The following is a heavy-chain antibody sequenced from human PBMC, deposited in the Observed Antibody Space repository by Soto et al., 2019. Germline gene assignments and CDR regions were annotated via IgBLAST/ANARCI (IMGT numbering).Heavy chain of an antibody. CDR3: ARDAHGYGADIYYYFSYGMDV. CDR1: GYTFTGYY. D-gene: IGHD3-10*01. CDR2: INPNSGGT. V-gene: IGHV1-2*02. J-gene: IGHJ6*02. Sequence: ASVKVSCKASGYTFTGYYMHWVRQAPGQGLEWMGLINPNSGGTNYAQKFQGRVTMTRDTSISTAYMELSRLRSDDTAVYYCARDAHGYGADIYYYFSYGMDVWGQGTTVTVSS.